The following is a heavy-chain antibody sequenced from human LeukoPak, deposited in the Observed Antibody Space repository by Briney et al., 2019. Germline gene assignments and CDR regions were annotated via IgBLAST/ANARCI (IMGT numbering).Heavy chain of an antibody. D-gene: IGHD5-18*01. Sequence: PGSSVKLSCKASGGTFSSYAISWVRQAPGQGLEWMGGIIPIFGTANYAQKFQGRVTITADESTSTAYMELSSLRSEDTAVYYCASVRREIGAMVAYYYYGMDVWGKGTTVTVSS. CDR1: GGTFSSYA. CDR3: ASVRREIGAMVAYYYYGMDV. V-gene: IGHV1-69*01. CDR2: IIPIFGTA. J-gene: IGHJ6*04.